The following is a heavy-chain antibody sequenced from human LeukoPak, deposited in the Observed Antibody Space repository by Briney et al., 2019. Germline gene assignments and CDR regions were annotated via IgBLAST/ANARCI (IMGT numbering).Heavy chain of an antibody. CDR3: ARGGQYSGYYYFDY. CDR2: IKQEGSET. CDR1: EFTFSNYW. Sequence: TGGSLRLSCTASEFTFSNYWMSWVRQAPGKGLEWVANIKQEGSETYSVDSVKGRFTISRDNAKNSLYLQMNSLRAENTALYYCARGGQYSGYYYFDYWGQGTLVTVSS. D-gene: IGHD3-22*01. J-gene: IGHJ4*02. V-gene: IGHV3-7*01.